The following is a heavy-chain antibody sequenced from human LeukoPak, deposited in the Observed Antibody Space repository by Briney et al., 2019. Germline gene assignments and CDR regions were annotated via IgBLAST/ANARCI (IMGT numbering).Heavy chain of an antibody. CDR3: TTDRQQWLAHGGY. CDR1: GFTFSNAW. Sequence: PGGSLRLSCAASGFTFSNAWMSWVRQAPGKGLEWVGRIKSKTDGGTTDYAAPVKGRFTIPRDDSKNTLYLQVNSLKTEDTAVYYCTTDRQQWLAHGGYWGQGTLVTVSS. V-gene: IGHV3-15*01. CDR2: IKSKTDGGTT. D-gene: IGHD6-19*01. J-gene: IGHJ4*02.